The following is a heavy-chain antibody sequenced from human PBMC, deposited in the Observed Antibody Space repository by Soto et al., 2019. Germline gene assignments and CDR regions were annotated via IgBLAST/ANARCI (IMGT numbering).Heavy chain of an antibody. D-gene: IGHD2-15*01. CDR3: ARTIRYCRGGSCWNWFDP. CDR2: INPNSGGT. J-gene: IGHJ5*02. V-gene: IGHV1-2*02. CDR1: GYTFTGYY. Sequence: ASVKVSCKASGYTFTGYYMHWVRQAPGQGLEWMGWINPNSGGTNYAKKFQGRVTMTRDTSISTAYMELSRLRSDDTAVYHCARTIRYCRGGSCWNWFDPWGQGTLVTVSS.